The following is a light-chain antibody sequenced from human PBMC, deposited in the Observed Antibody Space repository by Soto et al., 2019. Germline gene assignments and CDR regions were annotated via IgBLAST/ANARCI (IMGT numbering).Light chain of an antibody. J-gene: IGKJ3*01. Sequence: EIVLTQSPGTLSLSPGETATLSCRASQSVSSSYLAWYQQKPGQPPRLLIYGSFSRATGMPDRCSASGSGTDFTLTISRLEPEDFAVYYCQQYGGSPAFTFGPGTKVYLK. V-gene: IGKV3-20*01. CDR1: QSVSSSY. CDR3: QQYGGSPAFT. CDR2: GSF.